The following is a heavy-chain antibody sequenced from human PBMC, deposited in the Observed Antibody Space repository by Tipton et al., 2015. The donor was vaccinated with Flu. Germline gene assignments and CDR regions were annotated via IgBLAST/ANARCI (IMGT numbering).Heavy chain of an antibody. CDR3: AIHTCSGAHCNRIRDY. Sequence: QSGAEVKKPGSSVKVSRRASGGTFSSYGIIWVRQAPGQGLEWMGRITPLFGISNYAQTLQDRLTITADESTSTAYMELSRLKSEDSAVYYCAIHTCSGAHCNRIRDYWGQGTLVAVSS. V-gene: IGHV1-69*15. CDR1: GGTFSSYG. CDR2: ITPLFGIS. D-gene: IGHD2-21*02. J-gene: IGHJ4*02.